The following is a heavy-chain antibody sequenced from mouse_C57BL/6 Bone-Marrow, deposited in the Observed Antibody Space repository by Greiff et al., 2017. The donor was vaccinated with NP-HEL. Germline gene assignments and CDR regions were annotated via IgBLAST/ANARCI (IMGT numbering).Heavy chain of an antibody. CDR1: GFTFSDYY. D-gene: IGHD3-2*02. V-gene: IGHV5-16*01. Sequence: KLVESEGGLVQPGSSMKLSCTASGFTFSDYYMAWVRQVPEKGLEWVANINYDGSSTYYLDSLKSRFIISRDNAKNILYLQMSSLKSEDTATYYCARGGASSGYVRAMDYWGQGTSVTVSS. J-gene: IGHJ4*01. CDR3: ARGGASSGYVRAMDY. CDR2: INYDGSST.